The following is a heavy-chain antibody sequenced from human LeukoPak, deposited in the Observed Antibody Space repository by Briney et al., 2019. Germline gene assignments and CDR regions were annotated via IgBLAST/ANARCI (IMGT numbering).Heavy chain of an antibody. V-gene: IGHV4-30-4*08. CDR2: IYYSGST. CDR1: GGSISSGDYY. D-gene: IGHD3-16*01. Sequence: SETLSLTCSVSGGSISSGDYYWSWIRQPPGKGLEWIGYIYYSGSTYYNPSLKSRVTISVDTSKNQFSLKLSSVTAADTAVYYCAREPSLGGPFGYWGQGTLVTVSS. J-gene: IGHJ4*02. CDR3: AREPSLGGPFGY.